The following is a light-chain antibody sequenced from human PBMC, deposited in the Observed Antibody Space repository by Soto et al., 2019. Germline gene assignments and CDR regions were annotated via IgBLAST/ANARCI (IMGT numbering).Light chain of an antibody. V-gene: IGKV3-20*01. CDR1: QSVNSNY. CDR2: GPS. CDR3: QQYDSTPPT. J-gene: IGKJ1*01. Sequence: EIVLTQSPGTLSLSPGERATLSCRASQSVNSNYLAWYQRKPGQAPRLLIYGPSNSATDIPSRFSASGSGTDFTLTITRLEAEDFAVYYCQQYDSTPPTFGHGTKVDVK.